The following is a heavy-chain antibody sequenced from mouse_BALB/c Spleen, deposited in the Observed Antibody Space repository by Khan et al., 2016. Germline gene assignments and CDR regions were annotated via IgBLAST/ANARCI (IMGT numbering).Heavy chain of an antibody. CDR2: IYPGDGDT. J-gene: IGHJ2*01. CDR1: GYTFTTYW. D-gene: IGHD2-4*01. Sequence: QVQLKQSGAELARPGASVKLSCKASGYTFTTYWMQWVKQRPGQGLEWIGAIYPGDGDTRYTQKCKGKATLTADKSSSTAYMQLSSLASEDSAVXYCARGNSYYDYDYWGQGTTLTVSS. CDR3: ARGNSYYDYDY. V-gene: IGHV1-87*01.